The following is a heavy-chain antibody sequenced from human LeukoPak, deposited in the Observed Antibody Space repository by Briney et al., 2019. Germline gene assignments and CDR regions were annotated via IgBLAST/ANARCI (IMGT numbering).Heavy chain of an antibody. J-gene: IGHJ4*02. Sequence: GGSLRLSCAASGFTFSSYGMHWVRQAPGKGPEWVALISYDGSYKNYTDSVNGRFTISRDNSKNTLSLQMNSLRAEDTAVYYCARDRRDGYNYPLFDYWGQGTLVTVSS. CDR1: GFTFSSYG. CDR2: ISYDGSYK. CDR3: ARDRRDGYNYPLFDY. D-gene: IGHD5-24*01. V-gene: IGHV3-30*03.